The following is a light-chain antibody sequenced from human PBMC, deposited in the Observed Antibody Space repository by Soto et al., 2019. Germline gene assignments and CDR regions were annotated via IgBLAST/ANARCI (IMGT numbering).Light chain of an antibody. CDR3: QSYDSSLSGLYV. CDR1: SSNIGAGYD. V-gene: IGLV1-40*01. CDR2: GNS. J-gene: IGLJ1*01. Sequence: QSVLTQPPSVSGAPGQRVTISCTGSSSNIGAGYDVHWYQQLPGTAPKLLLYGNSNRPSGVPDRFSGSKSGTSVSLAITGLQAEDEADYYCQSYDSSLSGLYVFGTGTKLTVL.